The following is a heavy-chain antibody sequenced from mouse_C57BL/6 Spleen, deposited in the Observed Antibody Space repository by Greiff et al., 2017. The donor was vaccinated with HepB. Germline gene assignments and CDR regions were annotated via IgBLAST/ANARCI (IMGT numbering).Heavy chain of an antibody. D-gene: IGHD1-1*01. CDR1: GYSFTSYY. J-gene: IGHJ2*01. CDR2: IYPGSGNT. V-gene: IGHV1-66*01. Sequence: VQLQQSGPELVKPGASVKISCKASGYSFTSYYIHWVKQRPGQGLEWIGWIYPGSGNTKYNEKFKGKATLTADTSSSTAYMQLSSLPSEDSAVYYCARSAGGYGDYWGQGTTLTVSS. CDR3: ARSAGGYGDY.